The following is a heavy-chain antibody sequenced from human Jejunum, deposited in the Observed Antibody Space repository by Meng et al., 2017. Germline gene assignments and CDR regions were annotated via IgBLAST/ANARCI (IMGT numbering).Heavy chain of an antibody. Sequence: GGSLRLSCAASGFTFASYEMNWVRQAPGRGLEWVSYISTRGDTMYYADSVRGRITISRDNSKNSLYLQINSLRAEDTGLYYCARDQGSGTSEVESGFDYWGQGTPVTVSS. V-gene: IGHV3-48*03. D-gene: IGHD6-19*01. CDR2: ISTRGDTM. CDR3: ARDQGSGTSEVESGFDY. J-gene: IGHJ4*02. CDR1: GFTFASYE.